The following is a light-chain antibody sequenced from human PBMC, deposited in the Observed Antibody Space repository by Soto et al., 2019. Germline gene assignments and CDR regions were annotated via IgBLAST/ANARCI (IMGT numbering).Light chain of an antibody. V-gene: IGLV4-69*01. CDR3: QTWGTGTWV. J-gene: IGLJ3*02. Sequence: QSVLTQSPSASASLGASVKLTCTLNSGHSSYAIAWHQQQSEKGPRYLMKLNSDGSHSKGDGIPDRFSGSSSGAERYLTISSLQSEDEADYYCQTWGTGTWVFGGGTKLTVL. CDR2: LNSDGSH. CDR1: SGHSSYA.